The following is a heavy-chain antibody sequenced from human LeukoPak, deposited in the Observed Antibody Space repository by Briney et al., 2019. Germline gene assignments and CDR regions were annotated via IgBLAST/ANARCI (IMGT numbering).Heavy chain of an antibody. D-gene: IGHD1-26*01. CDR2: ITGSSNSV. CDR3: ARLGETLLDF. J-gene: IGHJ4*02. V-gene: IGHV3-21*01. CDR1: GFTFRSYS. Sequence: PGGSLRLSCSASGFTFRSYSMHWVRQAPGKGLEWVSSITGSSNSVYYADSVRGRFTISRDNAKNSQSLQMNSLRAEDTAVYYCARLGETLLDFWGQGTLVTVSS.